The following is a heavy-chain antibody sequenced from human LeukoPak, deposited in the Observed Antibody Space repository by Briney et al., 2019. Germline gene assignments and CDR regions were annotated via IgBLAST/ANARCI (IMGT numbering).Heavy chain of an antibody. J-gene: IGHJ3*02. CDR3: AKVMAPPDDAFDI. CDR1: GFTFSNAW. Sequence: TGGSLRLSCAASGFTFSNAWMSWVRQAPGKGLEWVSYINGPSSAIFYADSVKGRFTISRDNAKNSLYLQMNSLRAEDTALYYCAKVMAPPDDAFDIWGQGTMVTVSS. CDR2: INGPSSAI. V-gene: IGHV3-48*04. D-gene: IGHD2-8*01.